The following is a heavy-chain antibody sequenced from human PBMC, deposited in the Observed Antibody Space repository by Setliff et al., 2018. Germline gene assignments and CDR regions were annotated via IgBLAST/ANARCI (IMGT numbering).Heavy chain of an antibody. D-gene: IGHD3-16*01. J-gene: IGHJ3*02. CDR3: ARDGGGDSDAFDI. CDR1: GYTFTSYA. CDR2: VNPASGGT. V-gene: IGHV1-2*06. Sequence: ASVKVSCKASGYTFTSYAMHWVRQAPGQGLEWMGRVNPASGGTNYAQKFQGRVTMTSDTSISTAYMELGRLRSDDTAVYFCARDGGGDSDAFDIWGQGTMVTVSS.